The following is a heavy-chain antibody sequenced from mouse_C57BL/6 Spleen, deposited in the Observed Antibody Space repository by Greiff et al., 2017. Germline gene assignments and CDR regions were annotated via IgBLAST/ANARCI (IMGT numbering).Heavy chain of an antibody. J-gene: IGHJ3*01. CDR3: AREEDGLFAY. V-gene: IGHV3-6*01. CDR2: ISYDGSN. D-gene: IGHD2-3*01. Sequence: DVKLQESGPGLVKPSQSLSLTCSVTGYSITSGYSWNWIRQFPGNKLEWMGYISYDGSNNYNPSLKNRISITRDTSKNQFFLKLNSVTTEDTATYYCAREEDGLFAYWGQGTLVTVSA. CDR1: GYSITSGYS.